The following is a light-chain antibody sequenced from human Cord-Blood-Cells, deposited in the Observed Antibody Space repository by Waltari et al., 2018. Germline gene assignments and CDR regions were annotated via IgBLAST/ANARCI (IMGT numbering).Light chain of an antibody. Sequence: QSDLTQPASVSGSPGQSITIPCTGTSSDVGGSNYVPWYQQHPGKAPKLMIYDVSNRPSGVSNRFAGSKSGNTASLTISGLQAEDEADYYCSSYTSSSTLVFGGGTQLTVL. V-gene: IGLV2-14*01. CDR2: DVS. J-gene: IGLJ7*01. CDR1: SSDVGGSNY. CDR3: SSYTSSSTLV.